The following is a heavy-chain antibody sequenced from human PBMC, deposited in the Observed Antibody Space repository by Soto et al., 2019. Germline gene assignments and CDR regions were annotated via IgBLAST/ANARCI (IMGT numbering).Heavy chain of an antibody. D-gene: IGHD2-21*02. V-gene: IGHV4-4*02. J-gene: IGHJ4*02. CDR1: GGSISTMDW. Sequence: SETLSLTCGVSGGSISTMDWWTWVRQPPGEGLQWIGEVYHTGITNYNPSLQSRVIISIDASRTSFSLNLDSVTAADTAVYYCATRRDAGPVWGPGMLVTVSS. CDR2: VYHTGIT. CDR3: ATRRDAGPV.